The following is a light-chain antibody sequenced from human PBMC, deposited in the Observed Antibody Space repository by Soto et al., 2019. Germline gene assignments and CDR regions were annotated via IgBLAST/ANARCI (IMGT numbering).Light chain of an antibody. J-gene: IGLJ2*01. V-gene: IGLV6-57*04. CDR1: SGGITSNY. CDR2: EHY. Sequence: NFMLTQPHSVSESPGKTVTISCTRSSGGITSNYVQWYQQRPGSAPTTVIYEHYQRPSGVPERFSGSTDGSSNSASLTISGLQTEDEADYYCQSYDSTTVIFGGGTKLTVL. CDR3: QSYDSTTVI.